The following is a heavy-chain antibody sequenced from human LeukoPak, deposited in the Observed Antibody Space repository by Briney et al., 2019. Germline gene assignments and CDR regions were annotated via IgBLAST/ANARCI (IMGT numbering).Heavy chain of an antibody. Sequence: GGSLRLSCAASGFTFSSYAMHWVRQAPGKGLEWVAVISYDGSNKYYADSVKGRFTISRDNSKNTLYLQMNSLRAEDTAVYYCAKDQQAMVRGVAYYFDTWGQGTLVTVSS. CDR1: GFTFSSYA. D-gene: IGHD3-10*01. CDR2: ISYDGSNK. V-gene: IGHV3-30-3*01. CDR3: AKDQQAMVRGVAYYFDT. J-gene: IGHJ4*02.